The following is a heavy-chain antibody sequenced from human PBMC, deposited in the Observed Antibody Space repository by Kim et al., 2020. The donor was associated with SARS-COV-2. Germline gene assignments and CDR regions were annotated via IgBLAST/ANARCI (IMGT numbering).Heavy chain of an antibody. CDR3: ARDRVGQWLESDSFDY. V-gene: IGHV3-30*07. J-gene: IGHJ4*02. D-gene: IGHD6-19*01. Sequence: VKGRFTISRDKSKNTLYLQMNSLRAEDTAVYYCARDRVGQWLESDSFDYWGQGTLVTVSS.